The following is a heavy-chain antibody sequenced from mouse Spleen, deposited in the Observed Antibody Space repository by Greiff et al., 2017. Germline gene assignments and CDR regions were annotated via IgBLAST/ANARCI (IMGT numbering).Heavy chain of an antibody. D-gene: IGHD1-1*01. V-gene: IGHV1-80*01. CDR1: GYAFSSYW. J-gene: IGHJ4*01. Sequence: VQLQQSGAELVKPGASVKISCKASGYAFSSYWMNWVKQRPGKGLEWIGQIYPGDGDTNYNGKFKGKATLTADKSSSTAYMQLSSLTSEDSAVYFCARDYYGSSFLLDYWGQGTSVTVSS. CDR2: IYPGDGDT. CDR3: ARDYYGSSFLLDY.